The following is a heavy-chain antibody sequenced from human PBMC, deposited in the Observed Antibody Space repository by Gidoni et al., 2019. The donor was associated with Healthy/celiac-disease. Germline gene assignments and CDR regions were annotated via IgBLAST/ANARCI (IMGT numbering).Heavy chain of an antibody. D-gene: IGHD2-2*01. Sequence: GASVKVSCTVSGSTFTGYYMHWVRQASGQGLEWMGWINPNGGGTNYAQKFKGRVTMTRDTSISTAYMELGRLRSDDTAVYYCARDPRYCSSTSCYITLGYWGQGTLVTVSS. CDR3: ARDPRYCSSTSCYITLGY. CDR1: GSTFTGYY. J-gene: IGHJ4*02. V-gene: IGHV1-2*02. CDR2: INPNGGGT.